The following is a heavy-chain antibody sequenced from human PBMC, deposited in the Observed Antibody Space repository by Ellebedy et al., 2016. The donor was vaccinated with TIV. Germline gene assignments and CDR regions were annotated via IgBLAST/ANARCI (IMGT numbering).Heavy chain of an antibody. D-gene: IGHD3-3*01. CDR2: IKPDGSEE. J-gene: IGHJ4*02. V-gene: IGHV3-7*03. Sequence: PGGSLRLSCAASRFTSSTYWMTWVRQAPGKGLEWVANIKPDGSEEYYADSVKGRFTISRDNARDSLFLQMNSLRAEDTAVYYCARVWSAFDYWGQGTLVTVSS. CDR1: RFTSSTYW. CDR3: ARVWSAFDY.